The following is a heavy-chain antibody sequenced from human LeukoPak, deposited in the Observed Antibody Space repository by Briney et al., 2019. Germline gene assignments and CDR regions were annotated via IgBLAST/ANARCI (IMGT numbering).Heavy chain of an antibody. CDR3: TTEGVSL. D-gene: IGHD3-16*01. Sequence: PGGSLRLSCVGSGFNFSNAWMSWVRQAPGKGLEWVGRIKRQEDGMTTDYAASVKGRFTISRDDSKTMLFLQMSSLKVEDTALYYCTTEGVSLWGQGTPVSVSS. V-gene: IGHV3-15*01. J-gene: IGHJ4*02. CDR2: IKRQEDGMTT. CDR1: GFNFSNAW.